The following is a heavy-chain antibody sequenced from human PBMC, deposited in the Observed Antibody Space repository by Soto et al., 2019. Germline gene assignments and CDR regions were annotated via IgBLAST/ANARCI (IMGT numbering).Heavy chain of an antibody. V-gene: IGHV3-64*01. CDR3: VRSVLTSYAGVNQWFDP. D-gene: IGHD3-9*01. J-gene: IGHJ5*02. Sequence: VRFGSCAGAACGFSFINHDMHWIRQAPEKGLGDVSGISANGVNTFYTNSVRGRVSISRDKSNNALYLQMASLRPDDTATYYCVRSVLTSYAGVNQWFDPWGQGSPVTVSA. CDR1: GFSFINHD. CDR2: ISANGVNT.